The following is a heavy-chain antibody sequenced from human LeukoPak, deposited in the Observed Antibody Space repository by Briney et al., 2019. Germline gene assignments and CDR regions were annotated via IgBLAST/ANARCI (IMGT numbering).Heavy chain of an antibody. D-gene: IGHD6-19*01. CDR3: ARVGYSSGWYYNWFDP. CDR2: IYHSGST. Sequence: SETLSLTCTVSGYSISSGYYWGWIRQPPAKRLEWIGSIYHSGSTYYNPSLKSRVTISVDTSKNQFSLKLSSVTAADTAVYYCARVGYSSGWYYNWFDPWGQGTLVTVSS. CDR1: GYSISSGYY. J-gene: IGHJ5*02. V-gene: IGHV4-38-2*02.